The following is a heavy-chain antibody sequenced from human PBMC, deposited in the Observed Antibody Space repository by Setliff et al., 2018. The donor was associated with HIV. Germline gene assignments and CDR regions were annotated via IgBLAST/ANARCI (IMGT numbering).Heavy chain of an antibody. D-gene: IGHD3-9*01. CDR3: ARDGAYYEYLTYYYPRYSFDF. Sequence: SETLSLTCSVSGGSLNRYYWSWIRQTPGKGLEWIGYIYYSGSTYYNPSLKSRVTVSVDTSKNRFSLKLSSVTAADTAVYYCARDGAYYEYLTYYYPRYSFDFWGQGTLVTVSS. J-gene: IGHJ4*02. CDR1: GGSLNRYY. V-gene: IGHV4-59*12. CDR2: IYYSGST.